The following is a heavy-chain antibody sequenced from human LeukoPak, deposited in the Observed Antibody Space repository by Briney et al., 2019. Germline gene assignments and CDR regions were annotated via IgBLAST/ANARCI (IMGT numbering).Heavy chain of an antibody. CDR1: GASIHDDH. Sequence: SETLSLTCTVSGASIHDDHFTWIRQPPGRGLEWIGFVYYRGSAKYNPSLESRVTISVDTSKKQISLILKSVTAADTAVYYCGRHSPGGAVAAGDYWGQGTLVTVSS. V-gene: IGHV4-59*08. CDR2: VYYRGSA. CDR3: GRHSPGGAVAAGDY. J-gene: IGHJ4*02. D-gene: IGHD6-19*01.